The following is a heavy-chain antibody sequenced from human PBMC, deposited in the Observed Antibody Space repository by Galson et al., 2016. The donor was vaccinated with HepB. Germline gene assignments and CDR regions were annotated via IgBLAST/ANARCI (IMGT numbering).Heavy chain of an antibody. V-gene: IGHV1-18*01. J-gene: IGHJ4*02. CDR2: VNTVTGRT. CDR1: GYTFTTYS. CDR3: ARDFCYGDNCYHALGH. Sequence: SVKVSCKASGYTFTTYSMNWVRQAPGQGPEWMAWVNTVTGRTEYAQRLQGRLIVSTDTSTTTVSMELRDLRSDDTAVYYCARDFCYGDNCYHALGHWGQGTLVTVSS. D-gene: IGHD4-23*01.